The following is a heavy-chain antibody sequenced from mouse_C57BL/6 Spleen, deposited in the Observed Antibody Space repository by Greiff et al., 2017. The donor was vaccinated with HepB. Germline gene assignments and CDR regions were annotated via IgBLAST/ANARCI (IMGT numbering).Heavy chain of an antibody. CDR1: GYAFSSSW. D-gene: IGHD2-5*01. Sequence: VQLQQSGPELVKPGASVKISCKASGYAFSSSWMNWVKQRPGKGLEWIGRIYPGDGDTNYNGKFKGKATLTADKSSSTAYMQLSSLTSEDSAVYFCARMDYSNYGFAYWGQGTLVTVSA. J-gene: IGHJ3*01. CDR2: IYPGDGDT. CDR3: ARMDYSNYGFAY. V-gene: IGHV1-82*01.